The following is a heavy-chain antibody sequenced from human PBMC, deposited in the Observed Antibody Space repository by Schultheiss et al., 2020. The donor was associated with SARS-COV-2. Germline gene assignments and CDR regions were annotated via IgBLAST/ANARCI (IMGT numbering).Heavy chain of an antibody. CDR1: GFTFSSYG. J-gene: IGHJ4*02. CDR3: ARDHSGHDY. Sequence: GGSLRLSCVASGFTFSSYGMYWVRQAPGKGLEWVAVISYDGSNKYYADSVKGRFTISRDNSKNTLYLQMNSLRAEDTAVYYCARDHSGHDYWGQGTLVTVSS. CDR2: ISYDGSNK. D-gene: IGHD1-26*01. V-gene: IGHV3-33*05.